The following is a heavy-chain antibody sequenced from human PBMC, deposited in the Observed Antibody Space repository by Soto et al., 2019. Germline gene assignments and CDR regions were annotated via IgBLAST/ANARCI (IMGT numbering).Heavy chain of an antibody. V-gene: IGHV4-31*03. CDR2: IYYSGST. CDR3: ASTYYYDSSGYYYPNWFDP. J-gene: IGHJ5*02. CDR1: GGSISSGGYC. Sequence: SETLSLTCTVSGGSISSGGYCWSWIRQHPGKGLEWIGYIYYSGSTYYNPSLKSRVTISVDTSKNQFSLKLSSVTAADTAVYYCASTYYYDSSGYYYPNWFDPWGQGTLVTVSS. D-gene: IGHD3-22*01.